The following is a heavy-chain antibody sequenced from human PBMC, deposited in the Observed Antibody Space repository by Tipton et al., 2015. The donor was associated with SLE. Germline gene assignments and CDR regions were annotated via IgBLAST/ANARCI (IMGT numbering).Heavy chain of an antibody. J-gene: IGHJ4*02. CDR2: ISAQGSST. CDR1: GFPFTNVW. D-gene: IGHD7-27*01. V-gene: IGHV3-74*03. CDR3: ARDWSWGGVDY. Sequence: SLRLSCAASGFPFTNVWMHWVRQAPGKGLVWVSEISAQGSSTTYADSVEGRFSIYRDNAKSTLFLQMNSLRAEDTAVYYCARDWSWGGVDYWGQGTLVTVSS.